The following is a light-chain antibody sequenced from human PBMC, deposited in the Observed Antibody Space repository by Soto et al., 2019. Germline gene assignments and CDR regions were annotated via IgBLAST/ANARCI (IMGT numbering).Light chain of an antibody. Sequence: QSALTQPPSLSGSPGQSITISCTGTSSDVGGYTSVSWYQQHPGKAPKLVIYEVSDRPSGVSSRFSGSKSGNTASLTISGLQAEDEADYYCSSYTSDSTYVFGTVTKLTVL. CDR1: SSDVGGYTS. CDR2: EVS. V-gene: IGLV2-14*01. CDR3: SSYTSDSTYV. J-gene: IGLJ1*01.